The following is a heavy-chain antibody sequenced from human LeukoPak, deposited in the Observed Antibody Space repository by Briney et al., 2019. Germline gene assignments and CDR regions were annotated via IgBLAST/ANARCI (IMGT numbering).Heavy chain of an antibody. CDR2: IIPIFGTA. Sequence: ASVKVSCKASGGTFSSYAISWVRQAPGQGLEWMGGIIPIFGTANYAQKFQGRVTITADESTSTAYMELSSLRSEDTAVYYCARATTYYYDSSGYPATDPLVGAFDYWGQGTLVTVSS. CDR1: GGTFSSYA. V-gene: IGHV1-69*13. D-gene: IGHD3-22*01. J-gene: IGHJ4*02. CDR3: ARATTYYYDSSGYPATDPLVGAFDY.